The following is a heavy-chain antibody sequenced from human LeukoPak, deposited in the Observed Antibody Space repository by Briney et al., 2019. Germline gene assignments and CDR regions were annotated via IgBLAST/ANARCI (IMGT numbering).Heavy chain of an antibody. CDR1: EFLFSSYA. V-gene: IGHV3-7*01. CDR2: IKHNGDEL. CDR3: ARELRTFDS. J-gene: IGHJ4*02. Sequence: GGSLRLSCAASEFLFSSYAMTWVRQAPGKGLEWVANIKHNGDELNYVDSVEDRFTISRDNAKNSLYLHMTSLRAEDTAVYYCARELRTFDSWGQGTLVTVSS. D-gene: IGHD3-16*01.